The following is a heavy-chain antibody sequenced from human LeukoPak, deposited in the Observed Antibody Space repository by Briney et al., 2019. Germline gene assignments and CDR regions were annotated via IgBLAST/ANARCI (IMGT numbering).Heavy chain of an antibody. D-gene: IGHD3-3*01. CDR2: IYYSGSA. CDR3: ARGSGWLDT. J-gene: IGHJ5*02. CDR1: GAXISTYR. Sequence: SETLSLTCAVSGAXISTYRCSWIRQPPGKGLEWIGYIYYSGSANYNPSLNSRVTISLDTSKNNFSLKLTSVTAADTAVYYCARGSGWLDTWGQGTLVTVSS. V-gene: IGHV4-59*01.